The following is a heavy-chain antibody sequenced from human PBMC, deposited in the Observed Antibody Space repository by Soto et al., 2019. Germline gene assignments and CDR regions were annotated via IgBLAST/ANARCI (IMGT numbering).Heavy chain of an antibody. J-gene: IGHJ4*02. CDR2: ISYDGSNK. CDR1: GFTFSSYA. D-gene: IGHD5-18*01. Sequence: QVQLVESGGGVVQPGRSLRLSCAASGFTFSSYAMHWVRQAPGKGLEWVAVISYDGSNKYYADSVKGRFTISRDNSKNTLYLQMNSVRAEDTAVYYCAREGDTAMVPIFDYWGQGTLVTVSS. CDR3: AREGDTAMVPIFDY. V-gene: IGHV3-30-3*01.